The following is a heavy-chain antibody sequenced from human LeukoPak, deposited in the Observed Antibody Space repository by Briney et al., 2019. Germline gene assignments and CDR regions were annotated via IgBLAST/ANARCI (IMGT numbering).Heavy chain of an antibody. Sequence: GGSLRLSCAASGFTFSSYAMHWVRQAPGWGLEWVSTISGSGGSTYYADSVNGRFTIPRDKSKNTPYMQMNRLRAEDTAVYYCAKVSRDWYFDLWGRGTLVTVSS. V-gene: IGHV3-23*01. CDR1: GFTFSSYA. CDR3: AKVSRDWYFDL. CDR2: ISGSGGST. J-gene: IGHJ2*01.